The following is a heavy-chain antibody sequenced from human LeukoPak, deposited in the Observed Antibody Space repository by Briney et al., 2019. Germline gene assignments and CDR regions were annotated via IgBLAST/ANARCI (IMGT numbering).Heavy chain of an antibody. CDR3: VRFALSSSLDH. CDR2: IYPGYSDA. Sequence: GESLKISCQISGYRLTNNWIGWGRQVPGKGLEWMGLIYPGYSDAKYSPSFQGQVTLSVDTSISTAYLQLGGLRASDAAIYYCVRFALSSSLDHWGQGTLVTVSS. D-gene: IGHD6-13*01. V-gene: IGHV5-51*01. CDR1: GYRLTNNW. J-gene: IGHJ5*02.